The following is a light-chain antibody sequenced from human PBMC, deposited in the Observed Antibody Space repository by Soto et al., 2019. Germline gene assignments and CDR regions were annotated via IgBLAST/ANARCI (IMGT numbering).Light chain of an antibody. V-gene: IGKV3-15*01. Sequence: EIVMTQSPATLSVSPGERVTLSCRASQSIYEKLAWYQQKPGQTPRLVIYDASTRATGTPGSFSGSGSGTEFTLTISSLQSEDFAVYYCQQSHSTPLTFGGGTKVEIK. CDR1: QSIYEK. CDR2: DAS. J-gene: IGKJ4*01. CDR3: QQSHSTPLT.